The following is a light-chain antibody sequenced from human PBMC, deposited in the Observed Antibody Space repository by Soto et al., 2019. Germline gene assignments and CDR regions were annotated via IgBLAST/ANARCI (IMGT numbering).Light chain of an antibody. J-gene: IGKJ1*01. V-gene: IGKV3-15*01. Sequence: EIVMAQSPASLSVSPGGRATVSCRASQSISDTLAWYQQKPGQAPRLLIYGASKRATGFPARFSGSGSGTDFTLTISSLQSEDFAVYYCQQYNNSPWTFGQGTKVDIK. CDR3: QQYNNSPWT. CDR2: GAS. CDR1: QSISDT.